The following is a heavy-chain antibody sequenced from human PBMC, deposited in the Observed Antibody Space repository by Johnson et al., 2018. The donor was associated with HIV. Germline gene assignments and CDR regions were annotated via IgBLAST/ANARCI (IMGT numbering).Heavy chain of an antibody. CDR1: GFTFDDYA. V-gene: IGHV3-23*04. Sequence: VQLVESGGGLVQPGRSLRLSCAASGFTFDDYAMHWVRQAPGKGLEWVSAISASGGSAYYVDSVQGRFTISRDNSKNTLYLLMNNQRAEDTAVYFCAKGIGPYLPVAAFDIWGQGTMVTVSS. D-gene: IGHD2-15*01. CDR2: ISASGGSA. CDR3: AKGIGPYLPVAAFDI. J-gene: IGHJ3*02.